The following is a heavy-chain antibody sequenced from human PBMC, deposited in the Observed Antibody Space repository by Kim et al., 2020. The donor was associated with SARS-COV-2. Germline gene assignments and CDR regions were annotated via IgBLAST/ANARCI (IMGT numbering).Heavy chain of an antibody. V-gene: IGHV1-18*01. D-gene: IGHD3-3*01. J-gene: IGHJ4*02. CDR2: ISAYNGNT. Sequence: ASVKVSCKASGYTFTSYGISWVRQAPGQGLEWMGWISAYNGNTNYAQKLQGRVTMTTDTSTSTAYMELRSLRSDDTAVYYCARVGVLRFLEWFLKGGYYFDYWGQGTLVTVSS. CDR1: GYTFTSYG. CDR3: ARVGVLRFLEWFLKGGYYFDY.